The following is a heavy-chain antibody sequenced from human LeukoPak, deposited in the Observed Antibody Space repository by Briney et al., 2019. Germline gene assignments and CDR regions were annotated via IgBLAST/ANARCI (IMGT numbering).Heavy chain of an antibody. CDR1: GGSISSYY. D-gene: IGHD3-3*01. J-gene: IGHJ4*02. CDR3: ASGIVYDFWSGYYI. CDR2: IYYSGST. V-gene: IGHV4-59*01. Sequence: PSETLSLTCTVSGGSISSYYWSWIRQPPGKGLEWIGYIYYSGSTNYNPSLKSRVTISVDTSKNQFSLKLSSVTAADTAVYYCASGIVYDFWSGYYIWGQGTPVTVSS.